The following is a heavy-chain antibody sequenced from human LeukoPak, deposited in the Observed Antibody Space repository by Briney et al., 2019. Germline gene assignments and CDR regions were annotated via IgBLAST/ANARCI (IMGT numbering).Heavy chain of an antibody. CDR2: ISWNGGSI. D-gene: IGHD3-22*01. Sequence: GGSRRLSCAASGFTFDDYAMHWVRQAPGKGLEWVSGISWNGGSIGYADFGKGRCTISREHAKNSLYLQMNSLRAEELALYSCAIVGSSGYEVDYWGQGTLVTVSS. CDR1: GFTFDDYA. CDR3: AIVGSSGYEVDY. J-gene: IGHJ4*02. V-gene: IGHV3-9*03.